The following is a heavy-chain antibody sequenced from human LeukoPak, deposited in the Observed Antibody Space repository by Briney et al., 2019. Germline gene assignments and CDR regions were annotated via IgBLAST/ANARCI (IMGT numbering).Heavy chain of an antibody. CDR1: GYTFTSYG. CDR2: ISAYNGNT. J-gene: IGHJ4*02. Sequence: GASVKVSCKASGYTFTSYGISWVRQAPGQGLEWMGWISAYNGNTNYAQKLQGRVTVTTDTSTSTAYMELRSLRSDDTAVYYCARLPAYYYDSSRLLNPDYWGQGTLVTVSS. D-gene: IGHD3-22*01. CDR3: ARLPAYYYDSSRLLNPDY. V-gene: IGHV1-18*01.